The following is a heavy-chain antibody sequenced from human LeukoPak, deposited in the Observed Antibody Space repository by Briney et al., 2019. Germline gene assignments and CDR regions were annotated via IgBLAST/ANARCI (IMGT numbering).Heavy chain of an antibody. CDR1: GFTFSSYS. V-gene: IGHV3-21*01. J-gene: IGHJ4*02. CDR2: ISSSSSYT. CDR3: ARGGSGNWNAPFDY. D-gene: IGHD1-1*01. Sequence: GGSLRLSCAASGFTFSSYSMNWVRQAPGKGLEWVSSISSSSSYTYYADSVKGRFTISRDNAKNSLYLQMNSLRAEDTAVYYCARGGSGNWNAPFDYWGQGTLVTVSS.